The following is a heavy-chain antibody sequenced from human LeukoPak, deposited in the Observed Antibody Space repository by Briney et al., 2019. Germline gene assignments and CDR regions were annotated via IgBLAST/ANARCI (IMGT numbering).Heavy chain of an antibody. V-gene: IGHV3-53*01. Sequence: GGSLRLSCAASGFSVSDNYMSWVRQAPGKGLEWVSIIYSGGAAYYPDSVKGRLTISRDNSKNTLYLQMNSLRAEDTAVYYCARTSVNMAAKEDYFDYWGQGTLVTVSS. D-gene: IGHD2-15*01. CDR1: GFSVSDNY. CDR2: IYSGGAA. CDR3: ARTSVNMAAKEDYFDY. J-gene: IGHJ4*02.